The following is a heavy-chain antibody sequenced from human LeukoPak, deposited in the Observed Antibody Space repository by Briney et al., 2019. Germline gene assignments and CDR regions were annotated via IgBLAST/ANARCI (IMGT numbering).Heavy chain of an antibody. J-gene: IGHJ4*02. D-gene: IGHD2-2*02. V-gene: IGHV3-23*01. CDR1: GFTFSNYA. CDR3: AKSRSGTTSCYSY. Sequence: GGSLRLSCAASGFTFSNYAMSWVRQAPGKGLEWVSSFSGSNNNTYYADSVKGRFTISRDNSKNTLYLQMNSLRGEDTAVYYCAKSRSGTTSCYSYWGQGTQVTVSS. CDR2: FSGSNNNT.